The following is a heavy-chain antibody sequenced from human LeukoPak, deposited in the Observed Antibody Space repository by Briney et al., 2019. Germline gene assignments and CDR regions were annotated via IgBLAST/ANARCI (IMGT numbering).Heavy chain of an antibody. J-gene: IGHJ4*02. CDR2: INPNSGGT. D-gene: IGHD6-13*01. CDR3: ARVKAAANLLTDY. V-gene: IGHV1-2*02. CDR1: GYTFTGYY. Sequence: GASVKVSCKASGYTFTGYYMHWVRQAPGQGLEWMGWINPNSGGTNYAQKFQGRVTVTRDTSISTAYMELSRLRSDDTAVYYCARVKAAANLLTDYWGQGTLVTVSS.